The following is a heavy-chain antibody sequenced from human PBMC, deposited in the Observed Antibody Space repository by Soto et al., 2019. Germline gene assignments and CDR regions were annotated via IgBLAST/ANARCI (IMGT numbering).Heavy chain of an antibody. J-gene: IGHJ4*02. CDR2: IIPIFGTA. V-gene: IGHV1-69*01. Sequence: QVQLVQSGAEVKKPGSSVKVSCKASGGTFSSYAISWVRQAPGQGLEWMGGIIPIFGTANYAQKFQGRVTTTADESTSTAYMELSIVRSEDMAVYYCARDARGGSYYSSPFDYWGQGTLVTVSS. D-gene: IGHD1-26*01. CDR3: ARDARGGSYYSSPFDY. CDR1: GGTFSSYA.